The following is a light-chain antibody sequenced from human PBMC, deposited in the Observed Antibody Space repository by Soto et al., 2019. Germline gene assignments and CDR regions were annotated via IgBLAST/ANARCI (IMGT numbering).Light chain of an antibody. V-gene: IGKV3-20*01. J-gene: IGKJ2*01. CDR3: HQFGSSPPAFT. CDR2: VAS. CDR1: QSVSTRY. Sequence: ESMLTQSPGTLSLSPGERATLSCRASQSVSTRYLAWYQQKPGQAPRLLIYVASIRATGIPDRFSGSGSGTDFTITISRLEPENFAVYYCHQFGSSPPAFTFGQGTKLEI.